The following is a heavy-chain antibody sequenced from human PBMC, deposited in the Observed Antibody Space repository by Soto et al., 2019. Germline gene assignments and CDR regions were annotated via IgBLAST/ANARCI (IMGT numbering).Heavy chain of an antibody. CDR3: TTTREF. J-gene: IGHJ4*02. V-gene: IGHV3-15*01. D-gene: IGHD3-10*01. CDR2: IKSNSDGGTT. Sequence: WVSLRLSCAASGFNFTNAWMSWVRQAPGKGLEWVGRIKSNSDGGTTDNAAPVKGRFTIYRDDSENTVYLQMNSLKTEDTAVYYCTTTREFWGRGTLVTVSS. CDR1: GFNFTNAW.